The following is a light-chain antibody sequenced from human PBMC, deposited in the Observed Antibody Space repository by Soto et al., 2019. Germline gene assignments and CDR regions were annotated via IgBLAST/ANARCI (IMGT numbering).Light chain of an antibody. J-gene: IGLJ2*01. CDR2: EGT. Sequence: QSVVTQPASVSGSPGQSITISCTGTSSDVGSYDLVSWYQQHPGKAPKLIIYEGTKRPSGVSNRFSGSNSGNTASLTISGLQAEDEADYYCCSHAGSYTSVVFGGGTKLTVL. CDR1: SSDVGSYDL. V-gene: IGLV2-23*01. CDR3: CSHAGSYTSVV.